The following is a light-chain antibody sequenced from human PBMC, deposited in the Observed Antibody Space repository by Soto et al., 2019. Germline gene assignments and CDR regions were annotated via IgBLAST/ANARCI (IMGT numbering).Light chain of an antibody. CDR2: KAS. CDR1: QSIGSW. Sequence: DIQMTQSPSTLSASVGDRVTITCRASQSIGSWLAWYQQKPGKAPKVLIYKASTLESGVPSRFSGSGSGTEFTLTISSLQPDDFAPYHCQQYYSYPLSFGGGTKVEIK. CDR3: QQYYSYPLS. J-gene: IGKJ4*01. V-gene: IGKV1-5*03.